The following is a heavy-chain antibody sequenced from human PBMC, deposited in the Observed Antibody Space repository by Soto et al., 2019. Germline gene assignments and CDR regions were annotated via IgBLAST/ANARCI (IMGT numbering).Heavy chain of an antibody. CDR1: GYTXSGYY. D-gene: IGHD2-2*02. J-gene: IGHJ3*02. CDR2: INPNSCGT. CDR3: ERAYCSSTSCYNGDAFDI. Sequence: GXSXKVSFKAAGYTXSGYYRDWVRQAPGQGLEWMGWINPNSCGTNYAQKFQGWVTIARDTSISTAYMDLSRLRSYYTAVYYCERAYCSSTSCYNGDAFDIWGQGTMGTVSS. V-gene: IGHV1-2*04.